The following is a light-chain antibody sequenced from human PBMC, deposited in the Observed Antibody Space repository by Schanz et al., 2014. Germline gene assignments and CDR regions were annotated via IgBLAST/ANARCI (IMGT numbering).Light chain of an antibody. Sequence: DIQMTQSPSSLSASVGDRVTITCRASQSISSYLNWYQQKPGKAPKLLIYAASSLQSGVPSRFTDSGSGTDFTLTITSLQPEDFATYFCQQTFSIPWTFGQGTKVDI. V-gene: IGKV1-39*01. CDR2: AAS. CDR3: QQTFSIPWT. CDR1: QSISSY. J-gene: IGKJ1*01.